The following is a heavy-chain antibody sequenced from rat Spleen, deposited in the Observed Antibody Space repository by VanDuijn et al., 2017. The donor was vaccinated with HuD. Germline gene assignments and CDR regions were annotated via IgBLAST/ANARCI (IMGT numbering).Heavy chain of an antibody. Sequence: QVQLKESGPGLVQPSQTLSLTCTVSGLSLISNGVSWVRQPPGKGLEWIAAISSGGSTYYNSVFKSRLSISRDTSKSQVILKMNSLQTEDTAIYFCTRDGDSSWFAYWGQGTLVTVSS. V-gene: IGHV2S8*01. J-gene: IGHJ3*01. D-gene: IGHD1-2*01. CDR3: TRDGDSSWFAY. CDR1: GLSLISNG. CDR2: ISSGGST.